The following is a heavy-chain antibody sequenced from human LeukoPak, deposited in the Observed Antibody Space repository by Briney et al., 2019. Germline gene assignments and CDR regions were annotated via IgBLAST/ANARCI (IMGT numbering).Heavy chain of an antibody. V-gene: IGHV4-59*08. CDR3: ARLWFGEAFDAFDI. CDR2: ISYSGST. D-gene: IGHD3-10*01. CDR1: GGSISSSY. Sequence: SETLSLTCTVSGGSISSSYWSWIRQPPGKGLEWIGYISYSGSTNNNPSLKSRVTISVDTSKNQFSLKLNSVTAADTAVYYCARLWFGEAFDAFDIWGQGTMVTVSS. J-gene: IGHJ3*02.